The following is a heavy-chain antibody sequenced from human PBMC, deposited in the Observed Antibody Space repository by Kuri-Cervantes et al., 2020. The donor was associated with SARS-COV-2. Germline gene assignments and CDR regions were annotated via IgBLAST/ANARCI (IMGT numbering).Heavy chain of an antibody. D-gene: IGHD2-15*01. Sequence: ETLSLTCAASGFTFSSYWMSWVRQAPGKGLEWVANIKQDGSEKYYVDSVKGRFTISRDNAKNSLYLQMNSLRAEDTAVYYCARVLWQGAFDIWGQGTMVTVSS. V-gene: IGHV3-7*01. J-gene: IGHJ3*02. CDR1: GFTFSSYW. CDR3: ARVLWQGAFDI. CDR2: IKQDGSEK.